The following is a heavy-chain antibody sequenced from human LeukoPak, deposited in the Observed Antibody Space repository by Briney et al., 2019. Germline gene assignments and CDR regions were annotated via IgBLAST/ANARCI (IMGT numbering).Heavy chain of an antibody. Sequence: ASVKVSCKASGGTFSSYAISWVRQAPGQGLEWMGGIIPIFGTANYAQKFRGRVTITADKSTKTAYMELSSLRSEDTAVYYCARGTVVVPDAFDIWSQGTMVTVSS. CDR2: IIPIFGTA. J-gene: IGHJ3*02. V-gene: IGHV1-69*06. CDR3: ARGTVVVPDAFDI. D-gene: IGHD2-21*01. CDR1: GGTFSSYA.